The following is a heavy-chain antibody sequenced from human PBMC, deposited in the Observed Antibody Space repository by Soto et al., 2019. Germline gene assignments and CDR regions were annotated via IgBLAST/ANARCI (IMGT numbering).Heavy chain of an antibody. J-gene: IGHJ6*02. D-gene: IGHD4-17*01. CDR3: ARGLRDYYYGMDV. CDR2: IYYSGNT. V-gene: IGHV4-39*07. CDR1: NGSISSRSSY. Sequence: PSETLSLTCTASNGSISSRSSYWGWIRQTPGKGLEWIGGIYYSGNTNYNPSLKSRVTISVDTSKNQFSLKLSSVTAADTAVYYCARGLRDYYYGMDVWGQGTTVTVSS.